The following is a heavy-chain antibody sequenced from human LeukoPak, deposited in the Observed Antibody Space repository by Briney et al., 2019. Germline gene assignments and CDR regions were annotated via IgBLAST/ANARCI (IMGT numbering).Heavy chain of an antibody. D-gene: IGHD2-2*01. CDR2: ISYSGGTT. CDR1: GLTFSSYA. J-gene: IGHJ5*02. CDR3: AKRSYCSSSSCFFDP. Sequence: GGSLRLSCAGSGLTFSSYAVSWVRQAPGKGLEWVSTISYSGGTTYYADSVKGRFTISRDNSKNTLYLQMNTLRVEDTALYYCAKRSYCSSSSCFFDPWGQGTLVTVSS. V-gene: IGHV3-23*01.